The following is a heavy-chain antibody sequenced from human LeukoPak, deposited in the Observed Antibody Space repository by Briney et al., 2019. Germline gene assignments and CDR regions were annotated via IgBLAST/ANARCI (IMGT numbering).Heavy chain of an antibody. CDR3: SRENGAFSPFGY. J-gene: IGHJ4*02. CDR1: GGSDNSGSYY. D-gene: IGHD2-8*01. V-gene: IGHV4-61*01. Sequence: SETLSLTCTVSGGSDNSGSYYWNWIRQPPGKGLEWFGYIYYSGSTNYNPSLKSRVTISVDTSKNQFSLHLTSVTAADTAVYYCSRENGAFSPFGYWGQGYLVTVLS. CDR2: IYYSGST.